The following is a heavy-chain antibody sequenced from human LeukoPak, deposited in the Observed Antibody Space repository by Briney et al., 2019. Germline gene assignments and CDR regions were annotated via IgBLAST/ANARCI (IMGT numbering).Heavy chain of an antibody. CDR1: GFTFSSYA. V-gene: IGHV3-23*01. CDR2: ISGSGGST. D-gene: IGHD5-24*01. Sequence: GGSLRLSRAASGFTFSSYAMSWVRQAPGKGLEWVSAISGSGGSTYYADSVKGRFTISRDNSKNTLYLQMNSLRVEDTAVYYCAAINIAQLPIRVYWGQGTLVTVSS. CDR3: AAINIAQLPIRVY. J-gene: IGHJ4*02.